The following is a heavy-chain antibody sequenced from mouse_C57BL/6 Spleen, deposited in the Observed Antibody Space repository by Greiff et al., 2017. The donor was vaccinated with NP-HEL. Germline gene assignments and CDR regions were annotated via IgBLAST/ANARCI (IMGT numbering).Heavy chain of an antibody. J-gene: IGHJ3*01. CDR2: IDPENGDT. D-gene: IGHD2-1*01. CDR1: GFNIKDDY. V-gene: IGHV14-4*01. CDR3: TSTFAY. Sequence: EVKVVESGAELVRPGASVKLSCTASGFNIKDDYMHWVKQRPEQGLEWIGWIDPENGDTEYASKFQGKATITADTSSNTAYLQLSSLTSEDTAVYYCTSTFAYWGQGTLVTVSA.